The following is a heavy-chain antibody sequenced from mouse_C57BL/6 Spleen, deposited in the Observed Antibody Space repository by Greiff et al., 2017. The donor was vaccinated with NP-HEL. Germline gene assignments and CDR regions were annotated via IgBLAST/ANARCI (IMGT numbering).Heavy chain of an antibody. CDR2: FYPGSGSI. J-gene: IGHJ4*01. D-gene: IGHD2-5*01. CDR1: GYTFTEYT. Sequence: QVQLKESGAELVKPGASVKLSCKASGYTFTEYTIHWVKQRSGQGLEWIGWFYPGSGSIKYNEKFKDKATLTADKSSSTVYMELSRLTSEDSAVYFCARHGTYYSNYVGAMDYWGQGTSVTVSS. V-gene: IGHV1-62-2*01. CDR3: ARHGTYYSNYVGAMDY.